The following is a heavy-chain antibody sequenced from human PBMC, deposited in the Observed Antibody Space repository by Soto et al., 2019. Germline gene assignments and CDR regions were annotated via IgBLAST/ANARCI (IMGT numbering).Heavy chain of an antibody. V-gene: IGHV3-30*18. Sequence: PGGSLRLSCAASGFTFSSYGMHWVRQAPGKGLEWVAVISYVGSNKYYADSVKGRFTVSRDNSKNTLYLQMNSLRAEDTAVYYCAKDEVVTIMVYYSYYMDVWGKGTMVTVSS. CDR1: GFTFSSYG. CDR3: AKDEVVTIMVYYSYYMDV. CDR2: ISYVGSNK. D-gene: IGHD3-10*01. J-gene: IGHJ6*03.